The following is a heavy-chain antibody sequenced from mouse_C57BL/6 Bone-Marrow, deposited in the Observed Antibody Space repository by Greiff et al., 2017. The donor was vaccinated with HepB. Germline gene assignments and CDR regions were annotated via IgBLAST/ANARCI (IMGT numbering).Heavy chain of an antibody. CDR1: GYTFTSYW. CDR3: ANYYDGYPYFDY. V-gene: IGHV1-59*01. J-gene: IGHJ2*01. Sequence: QVQLKQPGAELVRPGTSVKLSCKASGYTFTSYWMHWVKQRPGQGLEWIGVIDPSDSYTNYNQKFKGKATLTVDTSSSTAYMQLSSLTSEDSAVYYCANYYDGYPYFDYWGQGTTLTVSS. D-gene: IGHD2-3*01. CDR2: IDPSDSYT.